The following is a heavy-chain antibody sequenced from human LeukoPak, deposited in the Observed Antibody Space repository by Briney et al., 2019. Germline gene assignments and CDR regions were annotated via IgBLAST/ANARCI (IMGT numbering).Heavy chain of an antibody. D-gene: IGHD5-24*01. V-gene: IGHV4-38-2*02. CDR1: GYPIGLDYY. Sequence: SETLSLTCKVSGYPIGLDYYWVWIRQAPGRGLQWIGGFHRGRIQYNSALKSRVTISIDSSKNQFSLRMWPVTAADTAFFFCARAPSSYESGNGYPNLGWLDPWGQGALVTVSS. CDR3: ARAPSSYESGNGYPNLGWLDP. J-gene: IGHJ5*02. CDR2: FHRGRI.